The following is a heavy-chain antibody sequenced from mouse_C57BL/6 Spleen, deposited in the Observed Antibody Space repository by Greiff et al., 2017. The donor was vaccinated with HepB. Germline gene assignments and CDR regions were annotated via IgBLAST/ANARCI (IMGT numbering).Heavy chain of an antibody. D-gene: IGHD1-1*01. V-gene: IGHV1-39*01. CDR1: GYSFTDYN. CDR3: ARGLAVVRGYAMDY. Sequence: EVQLQESGPELVKPGASVKISCKASGYSFTDYNMNWVKQSNGKSLEWIGVINPNYGTTSYNQKFKGKATLTVDQTSSTAYMQLNSLTSEDSAVYYCARGLAVVRGYAMDYWGQGTSVTVSS. CDR2: INPNYGTT. J-gene: IGHJ4*01.